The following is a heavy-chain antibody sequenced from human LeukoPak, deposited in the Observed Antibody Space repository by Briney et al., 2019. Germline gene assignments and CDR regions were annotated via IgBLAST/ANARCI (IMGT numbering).Heavy chain of an antibody. Sequence: SGGSLRLSCAASGFTFSNYWMNWVRQAPGKGLEWVANIKQDGSEKYYVDSVKGRFTISRDNAKNSLFLQMDSLRDDDTAIYYCAKGYTTSWDRHFDYWGQGSLVTVSS. V-gene: IGHV3-7*01. CDR1: GFTFSNYW. D-gene: IGHD6-13*01. CDR2: IKQDGSEK. J-gene: IGHJ4*02. CDR3: AKGYTTSWDRHFDY.